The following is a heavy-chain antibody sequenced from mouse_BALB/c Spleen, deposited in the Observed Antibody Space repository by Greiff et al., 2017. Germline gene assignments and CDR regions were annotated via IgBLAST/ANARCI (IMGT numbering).Heavy chain of an antibody. CDR2: IDPANGNT. J-gene: IGHJ4*01. V-gene: IGHV14-3*02. D-gene: IGHD1-2*01. CDR1: GFNIKDTY. CDR3: ARAGFITTADYAMDY. Sequence: VHVKQSGAELVKPGASVKLSCTASGFNIKDTYMHWVKQRPEQGLEWIGRIDPANGNTKYDPKFQGKATITADTSSNTAYLQLSSLTSEDTAVYYCARAGFITTADYAMDYWGQGTSVTVSS.